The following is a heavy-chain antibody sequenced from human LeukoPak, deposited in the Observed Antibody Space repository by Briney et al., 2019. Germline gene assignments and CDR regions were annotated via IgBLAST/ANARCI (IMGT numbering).Heavy chain of an antibody. V-gene: IGHV1-69*13. CDR1: GGTFSSYA. D-gene: IGHD3-16*02. Sequence: ASVKVSCKASGGTFSSYAISWVRQAPGQGLEWMGGIIPILGTANYAQKFQGRVTITADESTSTAYMELSSLRSEDTAVYYCAGELSLFTAGPLDYWGQGTLVTVSS. CDR2: IIPILGTA. CDR3: AGELSLFTAGPLDY. J-gene: IGHJ4*02.